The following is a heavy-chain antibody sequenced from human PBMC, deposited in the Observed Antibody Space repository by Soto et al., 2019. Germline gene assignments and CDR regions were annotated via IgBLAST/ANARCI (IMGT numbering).Heavy chain of an antibody. V-gene: IGHV1-18*01. CDR1: GYTFTSYG. D-gene: IGHD3-9*01. J-gene: IGHJ6*02. CDR2: ISAYNGNT. Sequence: QVQLVQSGAEVKKPGASVKVSCKASGYTFTSYGISWVRQAPGQGLEWMGWISAYNGNTDYAQKLQGRVTMTTDTSTTTAYMELRSLRSHDTAVYYCARGYYDILTGHYGMDVWGQGTTVTVSS. CDR3: ARGYYDILTGHYGMDV.